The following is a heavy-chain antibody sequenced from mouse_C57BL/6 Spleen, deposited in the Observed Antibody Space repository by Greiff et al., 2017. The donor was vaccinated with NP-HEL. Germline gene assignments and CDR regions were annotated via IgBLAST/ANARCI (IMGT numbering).Heavy chain of an antibody. CDR3: ASPIYYDYDWFAY. CDR2: IYPGDGDT. V-gene: IGHV1-82*01. CDR1: GYAFSSSW. J-gene: IGHJ3*01. D-gene: IGHD2-4*01. Sequence: QVQLQQSGPELVKPGASVKISCKASGYAFSSSWMNWVKQRPGKGLEWIGRIYPGDGDTNYNGKFKGKATLTADKSSSTAYMQLSSLTSEDSAVYFCASPIYYDYDWFAYWGQGTLVTVSA.